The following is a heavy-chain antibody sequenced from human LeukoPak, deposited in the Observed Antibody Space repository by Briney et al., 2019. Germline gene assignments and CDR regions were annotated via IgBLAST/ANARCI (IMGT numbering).Heavy chain of an antibody. V-gene: IGHV1-2*02. CDR2: INPNSGGT. J-gene: IGHJ6*03. CDR1: GYTFTGYY. CDR3: ARGRVVAATDYYYYYMDV. Sequence: ASVKVSCKASGYTFTGYYMHWVRQAPGQGLEWMGWINPNSGGTNYAQKFQGRVTMTRDTSISTAYMELSSLRSEDTAVYYCARGRVVAATDYYYYYMDVWGKGTTVTISS. D-gene: IGHD2-15*01.